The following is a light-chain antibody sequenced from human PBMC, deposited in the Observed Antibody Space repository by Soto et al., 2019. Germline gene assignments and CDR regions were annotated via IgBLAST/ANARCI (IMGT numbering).Light chain of an antibody. CDR2: ETN. CDR1: SSDVGSNY. Sequence: QSVLTQPPSVSAAPGQTVTISCSGSSSDVGSNYVCWYQQFSGSAPKLLIYETNKRSSGIPDRFSGSKSGASATLAITGLQTGDEADYYCRTWDSSLSADVFGTGTKLTVL. CDR3: RTWDSSLSADV. J-gene: IGLJ1*01. V-gene: IGLV1-51*02.